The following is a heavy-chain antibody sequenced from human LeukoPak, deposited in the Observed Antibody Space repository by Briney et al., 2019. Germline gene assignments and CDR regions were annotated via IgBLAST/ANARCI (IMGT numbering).Heavy chain of an antibody. CDR1: GFTFSSYE. D-gene: IGHD3-10*01. Sequence: GGPLRLSCAASGFTFSSYEMNWVRQAPGKGLEWVSYISSSGSTIYYADSVKGRFTISRDNAKNSLYLQMNSLRAEDTAVYYCARESAGELLWFGELSLVRNYFDYWGQGTLVTVSS. CDR3: ARESAGELLWFGELSLVRNYFDY. V-gene: IGHV3-48*03. CDR2: ISSSGSTI. J-gene: IGHJ4*02.